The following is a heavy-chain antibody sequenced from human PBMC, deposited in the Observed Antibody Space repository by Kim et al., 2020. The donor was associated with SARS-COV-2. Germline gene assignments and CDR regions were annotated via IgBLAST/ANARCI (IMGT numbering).Heavy chain of an antibody. CDR1: GFTFSSYS. CDR3: ARVLEWFGELGYFDY. V-gene: IGHV3-48*02. Sequence: GGSLRLSCAASGFTFSSYSMNWVRQAPGKGLEWVSYISSSSSTIYYADSVKGRFTISRDNAKNSLYLQMNSLRDEDTAVYYCARVLEWFGELGYFDYWGQGTLVTVSS. D-gene: IGHD3-10*01. J-gene: IGHJ4*02. CDR2: ISSSSSTI.